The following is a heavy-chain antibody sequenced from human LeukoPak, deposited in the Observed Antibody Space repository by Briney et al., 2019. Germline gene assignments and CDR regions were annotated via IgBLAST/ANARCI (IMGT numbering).Heavy chain of an antibody. V-gene: IGHV3-72*01. Sequence: PGGSLRLSCVASGFTFSDHYMDWVRQAPGKGLEWVGRTRDRTHGYTTEYAASVKGRFTISRDDSKNSLYLQMNSLKTEDTAVYYCGRVFSGTFGWDYMDVWGKGTTVTVSS. CDR2: TRDRTHGYTT. J-gene: IGHJ6*03. CDR3: GRVFSGTFGWDYMDV. CDR1: GFTFSDHY. D-gene: IGHD5-12*01.